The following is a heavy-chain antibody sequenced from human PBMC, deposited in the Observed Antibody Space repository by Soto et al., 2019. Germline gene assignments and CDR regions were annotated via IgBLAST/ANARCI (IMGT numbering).Heavy chain of an antibody. CDR1: GFTFSNYA. CDR3: ARGLTRMWTEGYFDF. D-gene: IGHD2-21*01. Sequence: EVQLLESGGGLVQPGGSLRLSCAASGFTFSNYAMSWVRQSPGKGLEWVSAISGSGHNTYYADSVKGRFTISRDNSNNTLYLQMNSLRAEDTALYYCARGLTRMWTEGYFDFWGQGTLATVSS. V-gene: IGHV3-23*01. J-gene: IGHJ4*02. CDR2: ISGSGHNT.